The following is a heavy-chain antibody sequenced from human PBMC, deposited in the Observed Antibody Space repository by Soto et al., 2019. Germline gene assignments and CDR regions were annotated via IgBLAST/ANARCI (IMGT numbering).Heavy chain of an antibody. CDR2: IIPIFGTA. D-gene: IGHD2-2*01. J-gene: IGHJ4*02. CDR1: GGTFSSYA. Sequence: ASVKVSCKASGGTFSSYAISWVRQAPGQGLEWMGGIIPIFGTANYAQKFQGRVTITADESTSTAYMELSSLRSEDTAVYYCARGYCSSTSCWNFDYWGQGTLVTVSS. V-gene: IGHV1-69*13. CDR3: ARGYCSSTSCWNFDY.